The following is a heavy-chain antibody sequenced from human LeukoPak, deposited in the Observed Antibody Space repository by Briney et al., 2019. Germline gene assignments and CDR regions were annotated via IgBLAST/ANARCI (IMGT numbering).Heavy chain of an antibody. CDR2: ISGSGGST. CDR1: GFTFSSYA. J-gene: IGHJ3*02. V-gene: IGHV3-23*01. CDR3: AKARYYNNDAFDI. Sequence: GGSLRLSCAASGFTFSSYAMSWVRQAPGKGLEWVSAISGSGGSTYYADSVKGRFTISRDNSKTTLYLQMNTLRAEDSAVYYCAKARYYNNDAFDIWGQGTLVTVSS. D-gene: IGHD1-26*01.